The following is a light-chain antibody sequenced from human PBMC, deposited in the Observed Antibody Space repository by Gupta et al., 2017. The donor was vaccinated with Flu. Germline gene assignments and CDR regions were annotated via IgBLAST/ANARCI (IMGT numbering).Light chain of an antibody. J-gene: IGKJ1*01. Sequence: EIVLTQSPGTLSLAPGDRATLSCRATETVNSHVAWYQRRPGQAPRLLIHGASNRHTGVPDRFTGSGFGTDFTLTISRLEPEDFAVYFCQQEGLSPDTFGQETQVEMK. CDR2: GAS. CDR3: QQEGLSPDT. V-gene: IGKV3-20*01. CDR1: ETVNSH.